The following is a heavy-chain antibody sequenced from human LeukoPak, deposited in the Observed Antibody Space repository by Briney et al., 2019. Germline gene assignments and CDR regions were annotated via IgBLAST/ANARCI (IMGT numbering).Heavy chain of an antibody. CDR2: IYYSEST. CDR3: ARELLYGFDP. Sequence: PSETLSLTCTVSGGSVSSGSYYWSWIRQPPGKGLEWIGYIYYSESTNYNPSLKSRVTISVDTSKNQFSLKLSSVTAADTAVYYCARELLYGFDPWGQGTLVTVSS. V-gene: IGHV4-61*01. D-gene: IGHD2-2*02. J-gene: IGHJ5*02. CDR1: GGSVSSGSYY.